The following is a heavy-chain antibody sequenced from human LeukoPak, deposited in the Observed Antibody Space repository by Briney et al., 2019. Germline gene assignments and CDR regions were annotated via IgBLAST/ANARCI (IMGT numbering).Heavy chain of an antibody. CDR3: VRETYSSGWYGIIDY. D-gene: IGHD6-19*01. J-gene: IGHJ4*02. Sequence: PETLSLTCTVSGGSISNYYWSWIPQPPGKGLGCIGYIYYSGNANYNPSLTSRVTISEETSKNQFSLKLSSVTAADTAVYYCVRETYSSGWYGIIDYWGQGTLVTVSS. V-gene: IGHV4-59*01. CDR2: IYYSGNA. CDR1: GGSISNYY.